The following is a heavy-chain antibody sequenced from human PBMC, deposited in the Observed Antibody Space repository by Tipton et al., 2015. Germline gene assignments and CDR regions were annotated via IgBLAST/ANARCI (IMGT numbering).Heavy chain of an antibody. D-gene: IGHD6-25*01. CDR2: ISANDGST. V-gene: IGHV3-23*01. J-gene: IGHJ5*02. CDR1: GFTFSTHA. CDR3: AKAARYSRAQFDP. Sequence: GYLRLSCAASGFTFSTHAMTWVRHPPGKELEWVSGISANDGSTYYAESAKGRFTISRDNSKNTLYLQMNSLRAEDTAEYYCAKAARYSRAQFDPCGQGPLFIVSS.